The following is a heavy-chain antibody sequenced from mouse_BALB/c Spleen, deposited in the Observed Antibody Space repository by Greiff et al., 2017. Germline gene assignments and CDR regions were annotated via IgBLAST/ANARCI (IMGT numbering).Heavy chain of an antibody. CDR1: GFTFSSYT. CDR2: ISSGGSYT. CDR3: TRDRGPAYAMDY. Sequence: EVQLVESGGGLVKPGGSLKLSCAASGFTFSSYTMSWVRQTPEKRLEWVATISSGGSYTYYPDSVKGRFTISRDNAKNTLYLQMSSLKSEDTAMYYCTRDRGPAYAMDYWGQGTSVTVSS. V-gene: IGHV5-6-4*01. J-gene: IGHJ4*01.